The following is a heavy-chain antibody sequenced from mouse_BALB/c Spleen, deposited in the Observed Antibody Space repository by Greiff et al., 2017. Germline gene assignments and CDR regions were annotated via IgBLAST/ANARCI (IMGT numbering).Heavy chain of an antibody. CDR3: AREAGSGYFDV. J-gene: IGHJ1*01. CDR2: IYPGDGDT. Sequence: VQLQQSGAELARPGASVKLSCKASGYTFTSYWMQWVKQRPGQGLEWIGAIYPGDGDTRYTQKFKGKATLTADKSSSTAYMQLSSLASEDSAVYYCAREAGSGYFDVWGAGTTVTVSS. V-gene: IGHV1-87*01. D-gene: IGHD4-1*01. CDR1: GYTFTSYW.